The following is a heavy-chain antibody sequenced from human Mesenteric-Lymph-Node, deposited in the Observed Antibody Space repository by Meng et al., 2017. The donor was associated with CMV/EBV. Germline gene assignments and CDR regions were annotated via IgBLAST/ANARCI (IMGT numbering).Heavy chain of an antibody. J-gene: IGHJ6*02. CDR3: ARIVITIFGVIIADNHYYGMDV. CDR2: IDHSGST. V-gene: IGHV4-34*01. D-gene: IGHD3-3*01. CDR1: GGSFSDYY. Sequence: SETLSLTCAVFGGSFSDYYWTWIRQTPGKGLEWIGEIDHSGSTDYNPSLKSRVTISVDTSKNHFSLRLSSVTAADTAVYYCARIVITIFGVIIADNHYYGMDVWGQGTTVTVSS.